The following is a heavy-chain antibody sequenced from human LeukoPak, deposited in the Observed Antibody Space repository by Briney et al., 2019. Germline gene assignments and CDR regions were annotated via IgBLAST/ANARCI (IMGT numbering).Heavy chain of an antibody. V-gene: IGHV4-59*01. J-gene: IGHJ4*02. CDR2: IYYSGST. D-gene: IGHD3-10*01. Sequence: NPSETLSLTCTVSGGSISSYYWSWIRQPPGKGLEWIGYIYYSGSTNYNPSLKSRVTISVDTSKNQFSLKLSSVTAADTAVYYCARVRALAYWGQGTLVTVSS. CDR3: ARVRALAY. CDR1: GGSISSYY.